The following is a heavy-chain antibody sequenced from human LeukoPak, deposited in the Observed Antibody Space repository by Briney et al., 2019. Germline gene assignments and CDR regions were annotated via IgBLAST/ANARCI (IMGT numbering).Heavy chain of an antibody. D-gene: IGHD6-13*01. CDR2: IIPIFGTA. Sequence: SVTVSCTASGGTFSSYAISWVRQAPGQGLEWMGGIIPIFGTANYAQKFQGRVTITADESTSTAYMELSSLRSEDTAVYYCARGRGIAAAGLLDYWGQGTLVTVSS. CDR1: GGTFSSYA. V-gene: IGHV1-69*13. J-gene: IGHJ4*02. CDR3: ARGRGIAAAGLLDY.